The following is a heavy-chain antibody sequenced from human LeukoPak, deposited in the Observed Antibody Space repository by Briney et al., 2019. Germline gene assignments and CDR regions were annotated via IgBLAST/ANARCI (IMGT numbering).Heavy chain of an antibody. CDR1: GGSISSYY. D-gene: IGHD6-13*01. Sequence: SETLSLTCTVSGGSISSYYWSWIRQPPGKGLEWIGYIYYSGSTNYNPSLKSRVTISVDTSKNQFSLKLSSVPAADTAVYYCARALGYSSSWYSLDYWGQGTLVTVSS. CDR3: ARALGYSSSWYSLDY. V-gene: IGHV4-59*01. CDR2: IYYSGST. J-gene: IGHJ4*02.